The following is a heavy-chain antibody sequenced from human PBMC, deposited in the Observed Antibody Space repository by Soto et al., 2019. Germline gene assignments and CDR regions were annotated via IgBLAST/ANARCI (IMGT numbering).Heavy chain of an antibody. CDR3: AIDTSGQSPRWYSDL. J-gene: IGHJ2*01. V-gene: IGHV1-69*01. CDR2: ITPIFGTA. Sequence: QVQLVQSGAEVQKPGSSVKVSCKASGGTFSNYIISWVRQAPGQGLAWMGGITPIFGTAKYAQKFQSSVKTTADESTGTDHMELSSLRSEDTGVYYCAIDTSGQSPRWYSDLWGRGTLVTVSS. CDR1: GGTFSNYI. D-gene: IGHD3-22*01.